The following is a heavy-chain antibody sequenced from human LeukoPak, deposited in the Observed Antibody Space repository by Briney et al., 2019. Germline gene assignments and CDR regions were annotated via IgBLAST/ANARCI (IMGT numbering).Heavy chain of an antibody. CDR1: GGSFSGYY. D-gene: IGHD3-10*01. CDR3: ARRGRAMVRHFDY. CDR2: INHSGST. Sequence: SETLSLTCAVYGGSFSGYYWSWIRQPPGKGLEWIGEINHSGSTNYNPSLKSRVTISVDTSKNQFSLKLSSVTAADTAVYYCARRGRAMVRHFDYWGQGTLVTVSS. V-gene: IGHV4-34*01. J-gene: IGHJ4*02.